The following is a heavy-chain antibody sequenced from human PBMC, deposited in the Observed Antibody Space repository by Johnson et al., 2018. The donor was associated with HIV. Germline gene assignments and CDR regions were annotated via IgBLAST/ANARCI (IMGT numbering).Heavy chain of an antibody. CDR1: GFTFSSYG. V-gene: IGHV3-38-3*01. CDR2: ISGGST. J-gene: IGHJ3*02. D-gene: IGHD3-22*01. Sequence: MQLVESGGGVVQPGGSLRLSCAASGFTFSSYGMHWVRQAPGKGLEWVSSISGGSTYYADSRKGRFTISRDNSKNTLYLQMNSLRGEDTAVYYCASRNRGGHYYYDSRTDAFDIWGQGTMVTVSS. CDR3: ASRNRGGHYYYDSRTDAFDI.